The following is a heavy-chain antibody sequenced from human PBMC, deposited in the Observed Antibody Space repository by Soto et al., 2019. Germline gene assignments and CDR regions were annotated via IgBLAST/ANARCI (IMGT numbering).Heavy chain of an antibody. CDR3: AKGHLAAAADLVNYYGMDV. J-gene: IGHJ6*02. V-gene: IGHV3-23*01. D-gene: IGHD6-13*01. Sequence: GGSLRLSCAASGFTFSSYAMSWVRQAPGKGLEWVSAISGSGGSTYYADSVKGRFTISRDNSKNTLYLQMNSLRAEDTAVYYCAKGHLAAAADLVNYYGMDVWGQGTTVTVSS. CDR1: GFTFSSYA. CDR2: ISGSGGST.